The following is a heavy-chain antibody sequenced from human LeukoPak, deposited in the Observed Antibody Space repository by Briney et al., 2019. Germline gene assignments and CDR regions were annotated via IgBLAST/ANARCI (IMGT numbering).Heavy chain of an antibody. CDR2: FDPEDGET. CDR3: ARGGVWFGELLRLFNMDV. CDR1: GYTLTELS. V-gene: IGHV1-24*01. J-gene: IGHJ6*03. D-gene: IGHD3-10*01. Sequence: ASVKVSCKVSGYTLTELSMHWVRQAPGKGLEWMGGFDPEDGETIYAQKFQGRVTMTEDTSTDTAYMELSSLRSEDTAVYYCARGGVWFGELLRLFNMDVWGKGTTVTISS.